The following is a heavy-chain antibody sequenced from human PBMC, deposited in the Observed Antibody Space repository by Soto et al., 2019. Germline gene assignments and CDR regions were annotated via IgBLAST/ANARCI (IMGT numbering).Heavy chain of an antibody. Sequence: GGSLRLSCAASRFTFSTYWMTWVRQAPGKGLEWVANINQDGSEKYYMDSVKGRFTISRDNAKNSLYLQMTSLRAEDTAVYHCAGGNALDVWGQGTTVTVSS. V-gene: IGHV3-7*01. CDR2: INQDGSEK. CDR1: RFTFSTYW. CDR3: AGGNALDV. J-gene: IGHJ6*02.